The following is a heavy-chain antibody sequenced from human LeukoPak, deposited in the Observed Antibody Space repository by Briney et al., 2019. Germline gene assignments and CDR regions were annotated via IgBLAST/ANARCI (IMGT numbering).Heavy chain of an antibody. CDR2: IYYSGST. J-gene: IGHJ4*02. Sequence: SETLSLTCTVSGGSISSYYWSWIRQPPGKGLEWIGCIYYSGSTNYNPSLKSRVTISVDTSKNQFSLKLSSVTAADTAVYYCARCDSSGYYSVDYWGQGTLVTVSS. CDR1: GGSISSYY. D-gene: IGHD3-22*01. CDR3: ARCDSSGYYSVDY. V-gene: IGHV4-59*01.